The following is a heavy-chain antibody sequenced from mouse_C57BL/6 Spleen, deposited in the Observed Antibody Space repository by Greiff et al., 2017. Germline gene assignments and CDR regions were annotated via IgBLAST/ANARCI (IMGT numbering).Heavy chain of an antibody. CDR1: GYTFTDYY. J-gene: IGHJ4*01. Sequence: VQLQQSGPELVKPGASVKISCKASGYTFTDYYMNWVKQSHGKSLEWIGDINPNNGGTSYNQKFKGKATLTVDKSSSTAYMELRSLTSEDSAVYYCARGGYYGSSPQAMDYWGQGTSVTVSS. D-gene: IGHD1-1*01. CDR3: ARGGYYGSSPQAMDY. V-gene: IGHV1-26*01. CDR2: INPNNGGT.